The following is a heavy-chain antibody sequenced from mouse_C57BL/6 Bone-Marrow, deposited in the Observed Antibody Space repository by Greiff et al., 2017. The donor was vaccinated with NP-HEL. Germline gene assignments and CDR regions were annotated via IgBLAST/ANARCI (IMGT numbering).Heavy chain of an antibody. CDR3: ARRTITTVVFDY. J-gene: IGHJ2*01. V-gene: IGHV5-4*03. CDR1: GFTFSSYA. Sequence: DVHLVESGGGLVKPGGSLKLSCAASGFTFSSYAMSWVRQTPEKRLEWVATISDGGSYTYYPDNVKGRFTISRDNAKNNLYLQMSHLKSEDTAMYYCARRTITTVVFDYWGQGTTLTVSS. D-gene: IGHD1-1*01. CDR2: ISDGGSYT.